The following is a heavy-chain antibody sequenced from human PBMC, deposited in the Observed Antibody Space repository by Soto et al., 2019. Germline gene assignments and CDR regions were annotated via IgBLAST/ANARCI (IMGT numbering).Heavy chain of an antibody. Sequence: QVQLQESGPGLVKPSETLSLTCTVSRGSITSGSYYWSWIRQYPGKGLEWIGYLYHSGNAYYNPSLKSRVTTSVDTSKNQFSLKLSSVTAADTAVYYCARAVSDSSGYIFWYFDLWGRGTLVTVSS. CDR2: LYHSGNA. D-gene: IGHD3-22*01. V-gene: IGHV4-31*03. CDR1: RGSITSGSYY. J-gene: IGHJ2*01. CDR3: ARAVSDSSGYIFWYFDL.